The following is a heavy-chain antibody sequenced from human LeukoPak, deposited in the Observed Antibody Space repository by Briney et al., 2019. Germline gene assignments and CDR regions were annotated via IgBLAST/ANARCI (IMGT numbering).Heavy chain of an antibody. D-gene: IGHD2-2*02. CDR3: AREPYTAFWDY. CDR1: GYTFTNHG. J-gene: IGHJ4*02. CDR2: ISPSSGST. V-gene: IGHV1-18*01. Sequence: ASVKVSCKTSGYTFTNHGFSWVRQPPGQGLEWMGRISPSSGSTDFAREFQGRVIMTTDTSTSTAYMELSNLQSDDTAVYYCAREPYTAFWDYWGQGTLVTVSS.